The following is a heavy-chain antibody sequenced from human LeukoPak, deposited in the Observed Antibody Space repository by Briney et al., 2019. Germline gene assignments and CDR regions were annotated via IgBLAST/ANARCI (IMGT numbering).Heavy chain of an antibody. Sequence: GGSLKLSCKASGFSFSTFSMIWVRQPPGKGLEWVSSIFPGGGEIHYADSVRGRFTISRDNSKSTLSLQMNSLRAEDTAIYYCATYRQVLVPFESWGQGNLVTVSS. CDR1: GFSFSTFS. CDR3: ATYRQVLVPFES. CDR2: IFPGGGEI. V-gene: IGHV3-23*01. D-gene: IGHD2-8*02. J-gene: IGHJ4*02.